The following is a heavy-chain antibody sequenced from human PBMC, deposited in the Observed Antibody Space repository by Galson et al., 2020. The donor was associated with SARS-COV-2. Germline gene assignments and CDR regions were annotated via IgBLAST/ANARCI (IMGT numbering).Heavy chain of an antibody. J-gene: IGHJ4*02. CDR2: IGPSTGDT. CDR1: RYRFTAYY. D-gene: IGHD6-19*01. Sequence: ASVKVSCKASRYRFTAYYIHWVRQAPGQGLEWMGWIGPSTGDTNSAQKFQGRVTMTRDTSINTAYMELSGLKSDDTAFYYCVRIMTSTSGGDYWGQGTLVTVSS. V-gene: IGHV1-2*02. CDR3: VRIMTSTSGGDY.